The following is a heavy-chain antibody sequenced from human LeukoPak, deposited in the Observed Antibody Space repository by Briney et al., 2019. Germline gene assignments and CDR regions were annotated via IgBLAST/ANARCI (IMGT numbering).Heavy chain of an antibody. Sequence: SQTLSLTCAVSGDSFPGNSGSWIWLRQSPSGGLEWLRRTYYRSKWSNDYAHSVKSRITINPDKSKNEFSLQLDSVTPQDTAVYYCARDPDRSSEWGPFDYWGQGTLVTVSS. CDR2: TYYRSKWSN. V-gene: IGHV6-1*01. D-gene: IGHD1-26*01. CDR3: ARDPDRSSEWGPFDY. J-gene: IGHJ4*02. CDR1: GDSFPGNSGS.